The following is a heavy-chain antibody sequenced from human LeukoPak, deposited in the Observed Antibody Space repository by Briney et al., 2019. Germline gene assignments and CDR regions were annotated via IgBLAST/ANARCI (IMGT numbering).Heavy chain of an antibody. D-gene: IGHD6-19*01. Sequence: GRSLRLSCTASGFTFSSYGMHWVRQAPGKGPEWVAVIWFDGSNKYYADSVKGRLTISRDNSKSTLYLQMNSLRAEDTAVYYCAKAVAATGHYYFGMDVWGQGTTVTVSS. J-gene: IGHJ6*02. CDR3: AKAVAATGHYYFGMDV. CDR1: GFTFSSYG. V-gene: IGHV3-33*06. CDR2: IWFDGSNK.